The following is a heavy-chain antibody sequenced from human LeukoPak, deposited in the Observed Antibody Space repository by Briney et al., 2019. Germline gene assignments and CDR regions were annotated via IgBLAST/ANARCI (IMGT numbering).Heavy chain of an antibody. J-gene: IGHJ6*03. CDR1: GFTFSSYW. CDR3: ARERTGYGGNPPQDYYMDV. D-gene: IGHD4-23*01. CDR2: IKQDGSEK. Sequence: GGSLRLSCAASGFTFSSYWMSWVRQAPGKGLEWVANIKQDGSEKYYVDSVKGRFTISRDNAKNSLYLQMNSLRAEDTAVYYCARERTGYGGNPPQDYYMDVWGKGTTVTVSS. V-gene: IGHV3-7*01.